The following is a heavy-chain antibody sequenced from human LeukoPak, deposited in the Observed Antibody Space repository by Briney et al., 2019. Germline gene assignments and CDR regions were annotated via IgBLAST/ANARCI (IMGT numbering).Heavy chain of an antibody. V-gene: IGHV4-34*01. Sequence: SETLSLTCAVYGGSFSGYYWSWVRQPPGKGLEWIGEINHSGSTNYNPSLKSRVTISVDTSKNQFSLKLSSVTAADTAVYYCATSSGSYCYWGQGTLVTVSS. CDR3: ATSSGSYCY. CDR1: GGSFSGYY. CDR2: INHSGST. J-gene: IGHJ4*02. D-gene: IGHD1-26*01.